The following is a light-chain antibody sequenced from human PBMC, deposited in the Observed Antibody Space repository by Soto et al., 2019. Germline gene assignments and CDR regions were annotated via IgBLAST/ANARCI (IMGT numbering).Light chain of an antibody. V-gene: IGKV1-5*03. CDR1: QSINTW. CDR2: LAF. CDR3: QQCDDYPLT. Sequence: DIQMTQSPSTLSASVGDRVTITCRASQSINTWLAWYQLKPGKAPKLLIYLAFSLKSGVPSRFSGSGSGTEFTLTISSLQPDDFATYYCQQCDDYPLTFGGGTKV. J-gene: IGKJ4*01.